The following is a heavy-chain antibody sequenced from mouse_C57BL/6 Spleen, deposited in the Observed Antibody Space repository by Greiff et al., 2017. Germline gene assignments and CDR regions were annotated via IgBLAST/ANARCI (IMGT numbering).Heavy chain of an antibody. CDR3: TRDEGLRRMDY. CDR2: ISSGGDYI. Sequence: EVKLMESGEGLVKPGGSLKLSCAASGFTFSSYAMSWVRQTPEKRLEWVAYISSGGDYIYYADTVKGRFTISRDNARNTLYLQMSSLKSEDTAMYYCTRDEGLRRMDYWGQGTSVTVSS. V-gene: IGHV5-9-1*02. J-gene: IGHJ4*01. D-gene: IGHD2-2*01. CDR1: GFTFSSYA.